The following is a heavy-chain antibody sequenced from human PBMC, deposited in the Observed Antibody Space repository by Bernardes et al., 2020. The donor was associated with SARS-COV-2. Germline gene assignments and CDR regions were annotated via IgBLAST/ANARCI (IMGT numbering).Heavy chain of an antibody. CDR3: ARDPLPSITIFGVVRYGMDV. D-gene: IGHD3-3*01. CDR1: GFTFSDYY. J-gene: IGHJ6*02. V-gene: IGHV3-11*01. Sequence: GGSLRLSCAASGFTFSDYYMSWIRQAPGKGLEWVSYISSSGSTIYYADSVKGRFTISRDNAKNSLYLQMNSLRAEDTAVYYCARDPLPSITIFGVVRYGMDVWGQGTTVTVSS. CDR2: ISSSGSTI.